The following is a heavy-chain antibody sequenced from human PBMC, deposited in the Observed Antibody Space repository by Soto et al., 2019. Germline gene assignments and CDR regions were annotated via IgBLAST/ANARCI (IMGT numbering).Heavy chain of an antibody. V-gene: IGHV1-8*02. CDR1: GYTFTSYG. Sequence: ASVKVSCKASGYTFTSYGISWVRQATGQGLECMGWMNPNSDNTGYAQKFQGRVTMTRNTSISTAYMELSSLRSEDTAVYYCARELTGYSDYWGQGTLVTVS. CDR2: MNPNSDNT. J-gene: IGHJ4*02. CDR3: ARELTGYSDY.